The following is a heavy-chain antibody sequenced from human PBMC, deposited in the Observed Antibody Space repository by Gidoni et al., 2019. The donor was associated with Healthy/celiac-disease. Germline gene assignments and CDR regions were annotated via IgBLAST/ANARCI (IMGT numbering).Heavy chain of an antibody. CDR3: ARRFGYWYFDL. Sequence: QLQLQASGPGLVKPSETLSLPCTVSGGSISSSSYYWGWIRQPPGKGLEWFGSIYYSGSTYYNPSLKSRVTISVDTSKNQFSLKLSSVTAADTAVYYCARRFGYWYFDLWGRGTLVTVSS. CDR2: IYYSGST. V-gene: IGHV4-39*01. J-gene: IGHJ2*01. CDR1: GGSISSSSYY. D-gene: IGHD3-10*01.